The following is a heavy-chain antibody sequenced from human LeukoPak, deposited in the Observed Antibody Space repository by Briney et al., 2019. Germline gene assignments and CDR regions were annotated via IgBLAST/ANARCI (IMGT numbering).Heavy chain of an antibody. CDR3: ARVMTAASRLFDC. J-gene: IGHJ4*02. V-gene: IGHV4-39*07. D-gene: IGHD6-13*01. Sequence: SETLSLTCTVSGGFISSNSAYWSWIRQPPGKALEWIGNIYYSGTTYYNPSLQSRVTMSVDTSNNQFSLKLSSVTAADTAVYYCARVMTAASRLFDCWGQGTLVTVSS. CDR1: GGFISSNSAY. CDR2: IYYSGTT.